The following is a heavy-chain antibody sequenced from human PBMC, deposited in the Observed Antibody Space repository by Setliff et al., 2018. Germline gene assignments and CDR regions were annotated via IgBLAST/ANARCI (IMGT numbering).Heavy chain of an antibody. D-gene: IGHD6-19*01. Sequence: SETLSLTCTVSGGSISSYYWSWIRQPPGKGLEWIGYIYYNGNTYYNPYRKSRVTISLDTSKNQFYLELSTVTAADTAVYYCARSRTIAVKGGVFGVWGRGTLVTVSS. CDR1: GGSISSYY. V-gene: IGHV4-59*12. J-gene: IGHJ2*01. CDR3: ARSRTIAVKGGVFGV. CDR2: IYYNGNT.